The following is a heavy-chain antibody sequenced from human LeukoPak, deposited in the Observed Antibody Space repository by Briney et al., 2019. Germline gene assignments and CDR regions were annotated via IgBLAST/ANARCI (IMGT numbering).Heavy chain of an antibody. CDR2: IHYSGST. Sequence: SETLSLTCSVSGDSISSSSYYWDWIRQPPGKGLEWIGTIHYSGSTYSIPSLKSRVAISVDTSKNQFSLKLSSVTAADTAVYYCARRHRSSWSDFDYWGQGTLVTVSP. D-gene: IGHD6-13*01. J-gene: IGHJ4*02. CDR1: GDSISSSSYY. V-gene: IGHV4-39*01. CDR3: ARRHRSSWSDFDY.